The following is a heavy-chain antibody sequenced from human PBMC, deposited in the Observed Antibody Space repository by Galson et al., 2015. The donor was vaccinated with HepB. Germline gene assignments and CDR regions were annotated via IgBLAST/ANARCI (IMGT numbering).Heavy chain of an antibody. J-gene: IGHJ3*02. Sequence: SVKVSCKASGYTFTSYYMHWVRQAPGQGLEWMGIINPSGGSTSYAQKFQGRVTMTRDTSTSTVYMELSSLRSEDTAVYYCARAGIDEVYCSSTSCYDAFDIWGQGTMVTVSS. CDR2: INPSGGST. CDR1: GYTFTSYY. V-gene: IGHV1-46*01. CDR3: ARAGIDEVYCSSTSCYDAFDI. D-gene: IGHD2-2*01.